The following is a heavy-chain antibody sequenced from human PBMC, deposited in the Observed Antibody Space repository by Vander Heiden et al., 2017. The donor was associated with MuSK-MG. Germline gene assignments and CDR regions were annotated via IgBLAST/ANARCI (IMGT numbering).Heavy chain of an antibody. D-gene: IGHD3-10*01. V-gene: IGHV3-23*01. CDR1: GFTFSSYA. Sequence: EVQLLESGGGLVQPGGSLRLSCAASGFTFSSYAMSWVRQAPGKGLGWVSAIIGRGGSTYYADSVKGRFTISRDNSKNTLYLQMNSLRAEDTAVYYCAKTVTMVRGGIIPHDAFDIWCEGTMVAVSS. CDR2: IIGRGGST. CDR3: AKTVTMVRGGIIPHDAFDI. J-gene: IGHJ3*02.